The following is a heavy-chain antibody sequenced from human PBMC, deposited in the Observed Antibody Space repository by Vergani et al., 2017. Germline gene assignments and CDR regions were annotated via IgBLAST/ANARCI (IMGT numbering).Heavy chain of an antibody. CDR2: IIPIFGTA. CDR3: ARASYYYEPGGGVAFDI. V-gene: IGHV1-69*01. D-gene: IGHD3-22*01. CDR1: GGTFSSYA. Sequence: QVQLVQSGAEVKKPGSSVKVSCKASGGTFSSYAISWVRQAPGQGLEWMGGIIPIFGTANYAQKFQGRVTITADESTSTAYMELSSLRSEDTAVYSCARASYYYEPGGGVAFDIWGQGTMVTVSS. J-gene: IGHJ3*02.